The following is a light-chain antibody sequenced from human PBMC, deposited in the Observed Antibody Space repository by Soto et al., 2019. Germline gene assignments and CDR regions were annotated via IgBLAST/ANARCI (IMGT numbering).Light chain of an antibody. V-gene: IGKV1-5*03. Sequence: IHVTQSPSTLSASVGDRVTITCRASRSLQTWLAWYQQKPGKVPKLLIYQASSLQNGVPARFSGSGSGTEFTLTISSLQSEDFAVYYCQQYNNWPRTFGQGTKVEIK. CDR3: QQYNNWPRT. J-gene: IGKJ1*01. CDR2: QAS. CDR1: RSLQTW.